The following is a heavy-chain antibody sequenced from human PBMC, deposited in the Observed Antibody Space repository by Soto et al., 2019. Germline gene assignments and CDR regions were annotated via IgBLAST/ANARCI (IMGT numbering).Heavy chain of an antibody. V-gene: IGHV3-74*01. D-gene: IGHD1-1*01. CDR3: TTVLEY. CDR1: GFTFTNYW. Sequence: EVQLVQSGGGSVQPGGSLRLSCAASGFTFTNYWMHWVRQVPGKGLVWVSRIDGVGTGTSYSDSVRGRFTISRDNAENMFYLQMNCMRAESTAVYYCTTVLEYWGQGTLVTVSS. CDR2: IDGVGTGT. J-gene: IGHJ4*02.